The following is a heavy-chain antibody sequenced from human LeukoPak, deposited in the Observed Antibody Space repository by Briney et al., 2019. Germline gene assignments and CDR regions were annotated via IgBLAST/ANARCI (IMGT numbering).Heavy chain of an antibody. V-gene: IGHV4-39*01. D-gene: IGHD6-19*01. J-gene: IGHJ4*02. CDR3: ARTSSGWYYFDY. Sequence: PSETLSLTCTVSGGSISSSSYYWGWIRQPPGKGLEWIGSIYYSGSTYYNPSLKSRVTISVDTSKNQFSLKLSSVTAADTAVYYCARTSSGWYYFDYWGQGTLVTVSS. CDR2: IYYSGST. CDR1: GGSISSSSYY.